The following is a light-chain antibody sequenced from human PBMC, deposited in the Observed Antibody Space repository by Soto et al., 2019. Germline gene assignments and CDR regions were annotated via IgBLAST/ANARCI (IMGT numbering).Light chain of an antibody. V-gene: IGKV3-20*01. CDR1: RSLTGST. Sequence: ETGLTQSPGTLSLSPGERATLSCRASRSLTGSTLAWYQQKPGQAPRLLIYGTSNRATGIPDRFSGSGSGTDFTLTISRLEPEDFAVYFCQQYGSSPYTFGQGTKVEI. CDR2: GTS. CDR3: QQYGSSPYT. J-gene: IGKJ2*01.